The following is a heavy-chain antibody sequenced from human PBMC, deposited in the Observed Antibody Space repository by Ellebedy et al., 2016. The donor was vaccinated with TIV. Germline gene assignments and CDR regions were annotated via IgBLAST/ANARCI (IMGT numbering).Heavy chain of an antibody. Sequence: GESLKISCNGSGYSFTNYWIGWVRQMPGKGLEWMGIIYPGDSDTRYSPSFQGQVTISADKSISTAYLQWSSLKASDTAIYYCAGLQMSNYFDYWGQGTLVTVSS. J-gene: IGHJ4*02. V-gene: IGHV5-51*01. CDR1: GYSFTNYW. D-gene: IGHD6-6*01. CDR3: AGLQMSNYFDY. CDR2: IYPGDSDT.